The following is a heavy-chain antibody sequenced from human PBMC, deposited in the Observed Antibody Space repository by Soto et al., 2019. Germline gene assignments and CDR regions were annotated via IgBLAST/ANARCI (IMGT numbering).Heavy chain of an antibody. D-gene: IGHD2-15*01. CDR1: GLTFSNYP. V-gene: IGHV3-23*01. CDR3: LNQGQVGSSLKIGDL. Sequence: EVQLLESGGGLVQPGGSLRLSCAASGLTFSNYPMSWVRQAPGKGLEWVATISGSGAGTYYADSVKGRITISRDNSKNKLSLLMHSLRDESTAVYYCLNQGQVGSSLKIGDLRGPGTPVTVSS. J-gene: IGHJ5*02. CDR2: ISGSGAGT.